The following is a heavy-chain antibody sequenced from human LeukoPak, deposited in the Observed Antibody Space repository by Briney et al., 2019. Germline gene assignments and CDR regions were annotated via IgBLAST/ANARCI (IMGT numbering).Heavy chain of an antibody. V-gene: IGHV3-23*01. D-gene: IGHD2-8*01. J-gene: IGHJ4*02. CDR3: AKDRSDNNTWYAGSH. CDR1: GFTFSSYA. CDR2: ISGSGGST. Sequence: PGGSLRLSCAASGFTFSSYAMGWVRQAPGKGLEWVSAISGSGGSTYYADSVKGRFTISRDNSKNTLYLQMNSLRAEDTAVYYCAKDRSDNNTWYAGSHWGQGTLVTVSS.